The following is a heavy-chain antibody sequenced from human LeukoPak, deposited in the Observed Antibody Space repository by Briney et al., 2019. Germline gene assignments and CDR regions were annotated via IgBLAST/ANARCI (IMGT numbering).Heavy chain of an antibody. J-gene: IGHJ4*02. CDR2: IKQDGSEE. CDR3: ARGGWLPDY. D-gene: IGHD3-22*01. Sequence: GGSLRLSCAASGFTFSRYWMSWVRQAPGKGLEWVANIKQDGSEEYYVDSVKGRFTISRDNAKNSLYLQMNSLRAGDTAVYYCARGGWLPDYWGQGTLVTVSS. V-gene: IGHV3-7*01. CDR1: GFTFSRYW.